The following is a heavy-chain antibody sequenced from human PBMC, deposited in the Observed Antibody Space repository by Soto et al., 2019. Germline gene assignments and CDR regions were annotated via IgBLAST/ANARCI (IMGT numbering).Heavy chain of an antibody. D-gene: IGHD3-10*01. CDR2: IHYTGST. V-gene: IGHV4-59*01. CDR3: ARESAGSGKNNWFDP. CDR1: GGSIGSYY. Sequence: SETLSLTCSVSGGSIGSYYWSWIRHPPGKGLEWIGFIHYTGSTKYNPSLKSRVTISVDTSQNQLSLTLSSVTAADTAVYYCARESAGSGKNNWFDPWGQGALVTVSS. J-gene: IGHJ5*02.